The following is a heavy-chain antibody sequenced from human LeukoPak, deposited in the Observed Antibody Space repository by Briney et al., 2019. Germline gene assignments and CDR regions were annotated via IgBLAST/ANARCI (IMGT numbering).Heavy chain of an antibody. J-gene: IGHJ5*02. CDR3: ARDYYGSGSPNWFDP. V-gene: IGHV1-2*02. CDR1: GYTFTGYY. CDR2: INPNSGGT. Sequence: ASVNVSCKASGYTFTGYYMHWVRQAPGQGLEGMGWINPNSGGTNYAQKFQGGVTMTRDTSISTAYMELSRLRSDDTAVYYCARDYYGSGSPNWFDPWGQGTLVTVSS. D-gene: IGHD3-10*01.